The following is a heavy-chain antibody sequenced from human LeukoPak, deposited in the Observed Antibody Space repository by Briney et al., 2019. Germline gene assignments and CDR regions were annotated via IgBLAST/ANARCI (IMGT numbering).Heavy chain of an antibody. CDR2: ISSSGSTI. CDR1: GFTFSSYE. CDR3: ARDRYYYGSSGYYFYDY. V-gene: IGHV3-48*03. Sequence: PGGSLRLSCAASGFTFSSYEMNWVRQAPGKGLEWVSYISSSGSTIYYADSVKGRFTISRDNAKNSLYLQMNSLRAEDTAVYYCARDRYYYGSSGYYFYDYWGQETLVTVSS. D-gene: IGHD3-22*01. J-gene: IGHJ4*02.